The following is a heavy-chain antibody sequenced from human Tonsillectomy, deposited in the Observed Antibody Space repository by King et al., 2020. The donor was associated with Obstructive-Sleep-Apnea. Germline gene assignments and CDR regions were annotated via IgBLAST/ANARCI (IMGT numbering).Heavy chain of an antibody. CDR1: GGSISSTNW. CDR3: ARVTWRPDYYGMDV. V-gene: IGHV4-4*02. D-gene: IGHD5-24*01. Sequence: VQLQESGPGLVKPSGTLSLTCAVSGGSISSTNWWNWVRQPPGKGLEWIGEIYHSGNTNYNPSLKSRVTISVDKSKNQFSLKLTSVTAADTAVYYCARVTWRPDYYGMDVWGQGTTVTVSS. CDR2: IYHSGNT. J-gene: IGHJ6*02.